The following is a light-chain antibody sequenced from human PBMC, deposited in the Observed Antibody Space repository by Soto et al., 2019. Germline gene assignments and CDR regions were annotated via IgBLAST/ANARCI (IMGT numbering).Light chain of an antibody. V-gene: IGKV3-20*01. CDR1: QKIRSNY. CDR2: GAS. Sequence: EIVLTHSPGTLSLSPREIAPLSCRARQKIRSNYVAWYQQKPGQGPRLLIYGASSRPTGIPDRFSGSGSGTDFTLIISRLEPEDFAMYYCQQYGSSPRTFGQGTKVDIK. J-gene: IGKJ1*01. CDR3: QQYGSSPRT.